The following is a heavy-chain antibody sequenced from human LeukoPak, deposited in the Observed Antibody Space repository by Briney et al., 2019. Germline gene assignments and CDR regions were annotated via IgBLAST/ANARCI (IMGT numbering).Heavy chain of an antibody. V-gene: IGHV3-30*02. Sequence: PGGSLRLSCAASGFTFSSYSMNWVRQAPGKGLEWVAFIRYDGSNKYYADSVKGRFTISRDNSKNTLYLQMNSLRAEDTAVYYCAKDRDLLGSYFDYWGQGTLVTVSS. D-gene: IGHD3-16*01. CDR2: IRYDGSNK. CDR1: GFTFSSYS. CDR3: AKDRDLLGSYFDY. J-gene: IGHJ4*02.